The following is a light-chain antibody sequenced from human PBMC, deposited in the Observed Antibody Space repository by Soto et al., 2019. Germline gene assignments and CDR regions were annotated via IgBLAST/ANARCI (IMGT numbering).Light chain of an antibody. V-gene: IGKV3-20*01. CDR2: GAS. J-gene: IGKJ1*01. CDR3: QQYGSSPRT. Sequence: EIVLTQSPGTLSLSPGERATLSCRASQSVSNSYLAWYQQKPGQAPRVLIYGASIRATGIPERFSGGGSGTDFTLTITTLEPEDFAVYYCQQYGSSPRTFGLGTKVDIK. CDR1: QSVSNSY.